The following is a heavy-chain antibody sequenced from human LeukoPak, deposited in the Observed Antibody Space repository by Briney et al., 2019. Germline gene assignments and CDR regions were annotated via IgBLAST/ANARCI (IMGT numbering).Heavy chain of an antibody. CDR3: AKDRKYCSSTSCYTYSYYYGMDV. Sequence: GRSLRLSCAASGFTFSSYGMHWVRQAPGKGLEWVAVISYDGSNKYYADSVKGRFTISRDNSKNTLYLQMNSLRAEDTAVYYCAKDRKYCSSTSCYTYSYYYGMDVWGQGTTVTVSS. CDR2: ISYDGSNK. J-gene: IGHJ6*02. CDR1: GFTFSSYG. D-gene: IGHD2-2*02. V-gene: IGHV3-30*18.